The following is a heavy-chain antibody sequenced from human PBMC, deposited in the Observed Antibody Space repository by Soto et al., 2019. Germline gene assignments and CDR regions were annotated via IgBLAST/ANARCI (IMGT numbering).Heavy chain of an antibody. Sequence: SETLSLTCTVSGGSISSYYWSWIRQPPGKGLEWIGYIYYSGSTNSNPSLKSRVTISVATSKNQFSLKLSSVTAADTAVYYCARVAPTRDQDYYDSSGYALDFDYWGQGTLVTVSS. V-gene: IGHV4-59*01. D-gene: IGHD3-22*01. CDR2: IYYSGST. CDR1: GGSISSYY. J-gene: IGHJ4*02. CDR3: ARVAPTRDQDYYDSSGYALDFDY.